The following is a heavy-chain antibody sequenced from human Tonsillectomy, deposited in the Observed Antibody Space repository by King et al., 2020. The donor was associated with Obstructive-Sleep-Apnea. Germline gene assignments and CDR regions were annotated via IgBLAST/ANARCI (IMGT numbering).Heavy chain of an antibody. V-gene: IGHV3-23*04. CDR1: GFTFSSYA. J-gene: IGHJ6*02. Sequence: VQLVQSGGGLVQPGGSLRLSCAASGFTFSSYAMNWVRQAPGKGLEWVSFISGSGGGTYYADSGKGRFTISRDNSKDTLYLQMNSLRAEDTAVYYCARVRDLNYYGMDVWGQGTTVTVSS. CDR3: ARVRDLNYYGMDV. D-gene: IGHD3-10*01. CDR2: ISGSGGGT.